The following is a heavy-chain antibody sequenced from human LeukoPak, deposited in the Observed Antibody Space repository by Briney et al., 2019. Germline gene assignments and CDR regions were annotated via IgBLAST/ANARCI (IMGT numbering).Heavy chain of an antibody. CDR2: ISSSYSCI. J-gene: IGHJ3*02. D-gene: IGHD1-26*01. CDR3: ARDPTSSWETAFDI. Sequence: GGSLRLSCAASGFTFSSYTMNWVRQAPGKGLEWVSSISSSYSCIYYADSVKGRFTISRDDAKNSLYLQMNSLRAEDTAVYYCARDPTSSWETAFDIWSQGTTVTVSS. V-gene: IGHV3-21*01. CDR1: GFTFSSYT.